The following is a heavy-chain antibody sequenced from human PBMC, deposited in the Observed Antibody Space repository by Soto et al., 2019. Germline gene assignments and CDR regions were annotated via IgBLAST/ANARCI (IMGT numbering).Heavy chain of an antibody. J-gene: IGHJ4*02. D-gene: IGHD6-19*01. V-gene: IGHV3-33*06. CDR1: GFTFSSYG. CDR2: IWYDGSNK. Sequence: QVQLVESGGGVVQPGRSLRLSCVASGFTFSSYGMHWVRQAPGKGLEWVAVIWYDGSNKYYADSVKGRFTIFRDNSKNTLYLQMNSLRAEDTAVYYCAKDKGGGSGHGADYWGQGTLVTVSS. CDR3: AKDKGGGSGHGADY.